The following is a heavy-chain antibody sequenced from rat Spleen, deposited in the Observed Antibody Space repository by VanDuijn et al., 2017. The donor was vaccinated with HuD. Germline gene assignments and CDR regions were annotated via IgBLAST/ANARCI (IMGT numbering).Heavy chain of an antibody. J-gene: IGHJ4*01. D-gene: IGHD1-2*01. V-gene: IGHV5-46*01. CDR2: ITSGGGST. Sequence: EVQLVESGGGLVQPGRSLKLSCAASGFTFSSFAMAWVRQAPEKGLEWVATITSGGGSTYYPDSVKGRFTISRDNAKSTLYLQMNSLRSEDTATYSCTRIVFYYSSYRSYVMDAWGQGVMVTVSS. CDR1: GFTFSSFA. CDR3: TRIVFYYSSYRSYVMDA.